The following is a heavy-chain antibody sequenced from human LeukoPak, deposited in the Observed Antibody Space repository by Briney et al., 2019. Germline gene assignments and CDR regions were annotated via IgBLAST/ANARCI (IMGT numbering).Heavy chain of an antibody. V-gene: IGHV3-53*01. CDR3: ARDRCSSTSSHDGAGMHV. CDR1: GFTVSSNY. D-gene: IGHD2-2*01. CDR2: IYSGGST. Sequence: GGSLRLSCAASGFTVSSNYMSWVRQAPGEGLEWVSVIYSGGSTYYADSVKGRFTISRDNSKNTLYLQMNSLRAEDTAVYYCARDRCSSTSSHDGAGMHVWGQGTTATVSS. J-gene: IGHJ6*02.